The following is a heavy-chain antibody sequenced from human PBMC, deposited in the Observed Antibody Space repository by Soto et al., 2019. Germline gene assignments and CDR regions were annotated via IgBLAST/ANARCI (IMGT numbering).Heavy chain of an antibody. Sequence: QLQLVQYGVEVKKPGSSLKVSCQASGDTLTSYGISWVRQAPGQGLEWMGWVSPYSGNTNYSPKVQGRVTLTTDTTTSTAYMELRSLTSDDTAVYYCAAGTFLGPWQYWGQGTLVTVSS. J-gene: IGHJ4*02. D-gene: IGHD3-10*01. CDR3: AAGTFLGPWQY. CDR2: VSPYSGNT. V-gene: IGHV1-18*01. CDR1: GDTLTSYG.